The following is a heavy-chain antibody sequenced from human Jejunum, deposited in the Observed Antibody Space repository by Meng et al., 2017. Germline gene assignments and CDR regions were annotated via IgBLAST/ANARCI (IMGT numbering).Heavy chain of an antibody. CDR2: MSYSGST. V-gene: IGHV4-34*01. CDR1: GDPFSGYH. J-gene: IGHJ5*02. D-gene: IGHD3-10*01. CDR3: ARDEWFGRYWGVWFDP. Sequence: QRYLQQAGARLLRPSSTPSPLSAVYGDPFSGYHRNSIRQPPGKSRQWMVTMSYSGSTYFNPSLKSRITISTDTSKNQFSLKLNSVTAADTAVYYCARDEWFGRYWGVWFDPWGQGTLVTVSS.